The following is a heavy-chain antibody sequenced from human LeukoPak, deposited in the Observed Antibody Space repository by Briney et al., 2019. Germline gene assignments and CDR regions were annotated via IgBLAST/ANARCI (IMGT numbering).Heavy chain of an antibody. Sequence: GGSLRLSCAASGFTFSSSIFNWVRQAPGKGLEWVSSISSSSSYIYYADSVKGRFTISRDNAKNSLYLQMNSLRAEDTAVYYCASELAAAGFFDYWGQGTLVTVSS. CDR2: ISSSSSYI. CDR3: ASELAAAGFFDY. D-gene: IGHD6-13*01. CDR1: GFTFSSSI. V-gene: IGHV3-21*01. J-gene: IGHJ4*02.